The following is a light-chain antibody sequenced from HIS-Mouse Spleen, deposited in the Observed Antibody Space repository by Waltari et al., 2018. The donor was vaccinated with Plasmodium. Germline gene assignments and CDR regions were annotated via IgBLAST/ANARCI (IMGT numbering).Light chain of an antibody. V-gene: IGKV3-15*01. CDR1: QSVSSN. J-gene: IGKJ1*01. CDR3: QQYNNWPRGT. Sequence: EIVMTQSPATLSVSPGARATLSCRASQSVSSNLAWYQQKPGQAPRLLIYGASTRATGIPARVSGSGSGTEFTLTISSMQSEDFAVYYCQQYNNWPRGTFGQGTKVEIK. CDR2: GAS.